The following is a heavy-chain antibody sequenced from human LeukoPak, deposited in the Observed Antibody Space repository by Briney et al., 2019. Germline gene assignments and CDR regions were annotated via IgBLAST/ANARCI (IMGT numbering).Heavy chain of an antibody. Sequence: PGGSLRLSCAASGFTFSNAWMSWVRQAPGKGLEWVGRIKSKTDGGTTDYAAPVKGRFTISRDDSKNTLYLQMNSLKTEDTAVYYCTTVTYYGSGYDWFDPWGQGTLVTVSS. V-gene: IGHV3-15*01. CDR3: TTVTYYGSGYDWFDP. J-gene: IGHJ5*02. CDR1: GFTFSNAW. CDR2: IKSKTDGGTT. D-gene: IGHD3-10*01.